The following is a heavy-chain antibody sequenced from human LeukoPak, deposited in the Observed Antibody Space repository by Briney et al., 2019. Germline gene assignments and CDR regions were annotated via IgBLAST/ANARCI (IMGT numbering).Heavy chain of an antibody. CDR1: GHTFTGYY. CDR2: MNPNVGGA. D-gene: IGHD3-10*02. J-gene: IGHJ4*02. Sequence: GASVKASCKASGHTFTGYYVYWVRQAPGQGLEWMGWMNPNVGGANFPQKFQGRVTVTSDPAISAAYMELRRLRSDDTAVYYCARGVFGESLESWGQGTLVTVSS. CDR3: ARGVFGESLES. V-gene: IGHV1-2*02.